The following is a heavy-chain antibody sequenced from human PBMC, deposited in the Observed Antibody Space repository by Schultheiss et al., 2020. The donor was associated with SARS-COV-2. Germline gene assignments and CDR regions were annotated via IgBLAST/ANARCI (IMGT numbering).Heavy chain of an antibody. D-gene: IGHD3-9*01. CDR3: ARGSADWAH. J-gene: IGHJ4*02. CDR2: IYYSGST. CDR1: GGSISSGGYY. Sequence: SETLSLTCTVSGGSISSGGYYWSWIRQPAGKGLEWIGYIYYSGSTYYNPSLKSRVTISVDTSKNQFSLRLSSVTVADTAIYYCARGSADWAHWGQGSLVTVSS. V-gene: IGHV4-31*03.